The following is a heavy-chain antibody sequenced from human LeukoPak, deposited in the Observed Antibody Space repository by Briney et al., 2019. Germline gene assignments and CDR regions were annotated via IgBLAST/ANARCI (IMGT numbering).Heavy chain of an antibody. CDR1: GGSISSYY. CDR3: ARGPFNYDSSGYYY. Sequence: PSETLSLTCTVSGGSISSYYWSWIRQPPGKGLEWIGYIYYSGSTNYNPSLKSRVTISVDTSKNQSSLKLSSVTAADTAVYYCARGPFNYDSSGYYYWGQGTLVTVSS. CDR2: IYYSGST. D-gene: IGHD3-22*01. J-gene: IGHJ4*02. V-gene: IGHV4-59*01.